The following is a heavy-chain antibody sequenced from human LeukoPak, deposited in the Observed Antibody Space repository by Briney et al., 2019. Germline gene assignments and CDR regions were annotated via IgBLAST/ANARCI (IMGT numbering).Heavy chain of an antibody. J-gene: IGHJ4*02. Sequence: GESLKISCKGSGYSFTFYWIGWVRQMPGKGPEWMGIFYPGDSTIRYSPTFQGQVTISADKSISTAYLQWTGLKASDTAMYYCARQGDGYSYATDYWGQGTLVTVSS. CDR3: ARQGDGYSYATDY. V-gene: IGHV5-51*01. CDR2: FYPGDSTI. CDR1: GYSFTFYW. D-gene: IGHD5-24*01.